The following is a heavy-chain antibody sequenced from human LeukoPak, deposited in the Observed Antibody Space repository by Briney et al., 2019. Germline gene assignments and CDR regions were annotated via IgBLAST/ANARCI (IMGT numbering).Heavy chain of an antibody. D-gene: IGHD5-18*01. CDR2: IYSGGST. Sequence: GGSLRLSCAASGFTVSSNCMSWVRQAPGKGLEWVSVIYSGGSTYYADSVKGRFTISRDNSKNTLYLQMNSLRAEDTAVYYCARASRGYSYGSTWDRWGQGTLVTVSS. CDR3: ARASRGYSYGSTWDR. V-gene: IGHV3-66*01. CDR1: GFTVSSNC. J-gene: IGHJ5*02.